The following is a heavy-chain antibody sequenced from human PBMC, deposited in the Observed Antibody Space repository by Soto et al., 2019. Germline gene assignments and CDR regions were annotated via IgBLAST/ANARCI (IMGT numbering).Heavy chain of an antibody. CDR3: AREKNMIRGPSCDY. J-gene: IGHJ4*02. CDR1: GFTFSSYW. V-gene: IGHV3-74*01. Sequence: EVQLVESGGGLVQPGGSLRLSCAASGFTFSSYWMHWVRQAPGKGLVCVSRINTDGSRTTYADSVKGRFTISRDNAKNTLYLQMNSLRAEDKAVYYCAREKNMIRGPSCDYWGQGILVTVSS. D-gene: IGHD3-10*01. CDR2: INTDGSRT.